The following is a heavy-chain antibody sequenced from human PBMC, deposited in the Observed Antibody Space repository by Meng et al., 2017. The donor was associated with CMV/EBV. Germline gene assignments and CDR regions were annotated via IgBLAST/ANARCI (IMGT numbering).Heavy chain of an antibody. V-gene: IGHV3-30*03. CDR2: ISYDGSNK. D-gene: IGHD1-26*01. Sequence: GGSLRLSCAASGFTFSSYSMNWVRQAPGKGLEWVTVISYDGSNKYYADSVKGRFTISRDNSKNTLSLQMNSLRAEDTAVYYCARAFELNYYYGMDVWGQGTTVTVSS. CDR3: ARAFELNYYYGMDV. J-gene: IGHJ6*02. CDR1: GFTFSSYS.